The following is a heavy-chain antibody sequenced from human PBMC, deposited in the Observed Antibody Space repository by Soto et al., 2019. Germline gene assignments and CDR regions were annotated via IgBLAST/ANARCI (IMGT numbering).Heavy chain of an antibody. CDR3: ARELRYFDWLSHPYYYYGMDV. J-gene: IGHJ6*02. V-gene: IGHV1-2*04. Sequence: GASVKVSCKASGYTFTGYYMHWVRQAPGQGLEWIGWINPNSGGTNYAQKFQGWVTMTRDTSISTAYMELSRLRSDDTAVYYCARELRYFDWLSHPYYYYGMDVWGQGTTVTVSS. CDR2: INPNSGGT. CDR1: GYTFTGYY. D-gene: IGHD3-9*01.